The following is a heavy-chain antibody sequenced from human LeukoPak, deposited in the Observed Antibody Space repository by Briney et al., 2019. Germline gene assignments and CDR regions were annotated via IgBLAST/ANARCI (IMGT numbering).Heavy chain of an antibody. Sequence: SETLSLTCTVSGGSISSSSYYWSWIRQPPGQGLEWIGSIYYSGSTYYNPSLKSRVTISVDTSKNQFSLKLSSVTAADTAVYYCAQITMVRGVIITFDYWGQGTLVTVSS. V-gene: IGHV4-39*01. CDR2: IYYSGST. CDR3: AQITMVRGVIITFDY. J-gene: IGHJ4*02. D-gene: IGHD3-10*01. CDR1: GGSISSSSYY.